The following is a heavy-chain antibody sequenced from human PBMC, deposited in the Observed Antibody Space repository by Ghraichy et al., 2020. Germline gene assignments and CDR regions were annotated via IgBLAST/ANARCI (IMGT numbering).Heavy chain of an antibody. D-gene: IGHD6-19*01. CDR3: SRGGGAGTPVLYHMDV. V-gene: IGHV3-21*01. CDR2: ISSSTRYV. J-gene: IGHJ6*02. CDR1: GLMFGPNT. Sequence: GSLRLSCVASGLMFGPNTMNWVRQAPGKGLEWVSSISSSTRYVYYADSVKGRFTISRDNAQNSLYLQMNSLRVEDTAVYYCSRGGGAGTPVLYHMDVWGLGTTVTGSS.